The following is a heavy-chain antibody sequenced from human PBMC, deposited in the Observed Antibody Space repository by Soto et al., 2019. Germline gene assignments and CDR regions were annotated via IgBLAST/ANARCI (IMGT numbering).Heavy chain of an antibody. CDR3: SRVDPIANSPDY. D-gene: IGHD2-21*01. CDR2: SRTRVNSLST. Sequence: PGGSLRLSCGVSADSEFSFSDQYMDWVRQAPGKGLEWVGRSRTRVNSLSTAYAASLRGRVTTSRDQAKNAVYLQMNCLKTDDTALYEWSRVDPIANSPDYTSQGTLVTVSS. CDR1: EFSFSDQY. V-gene: IGHV3-72*01. J-gene: IGHJ4*02.